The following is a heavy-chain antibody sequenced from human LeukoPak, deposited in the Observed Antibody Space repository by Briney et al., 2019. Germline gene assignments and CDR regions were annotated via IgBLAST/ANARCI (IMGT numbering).Heavy chain of an antibody. V-gene: IGHV4-59*01. CDR1: GRSIGSYY. CDR3: ARDGVAGGFDY. D-gene: IGHD6-19*01. CDR2: IHYSGST. J-gene: IGHJ4*02. Sequence: TSDTLSLTCTVSGRSIGSYYWNWIRQAPGKGLEWIGYIHYSGSTNHNSSLKSGVTLSVDTSRNQYSLKLSSVTAADTAVYYCARDGVAGGFDYWGQGTLVSVSS.